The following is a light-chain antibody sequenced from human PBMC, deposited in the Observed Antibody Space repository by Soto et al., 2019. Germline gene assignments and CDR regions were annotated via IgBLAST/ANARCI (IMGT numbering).Light chain of an antibody. CDR3: LQYGNSPRL. J-gene: IGKJ2*01. Sequence: EIVWTQSPGTRSLSPGERASLSCRASQTVSSNYLAWYQQKPRQAPRLLIYAASSRATGIPDRFSGSGSRTVFTLRISRLEPEDLAVYSCLQYGNSPRLFGGGTKLEI. CDR2: AAS. CDR1: QTVSSNY. V-gene: IGKV3-20*01.